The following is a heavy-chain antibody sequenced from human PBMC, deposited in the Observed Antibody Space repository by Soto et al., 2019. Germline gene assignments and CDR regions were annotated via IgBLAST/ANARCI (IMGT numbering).Heavy chain of an antibody. V-gene: IGHV1-2*02. CDR2: INPNSGGT. CDR1: GYTFTGYY. D-gene: IGHD2-2*02. J-gene: IGHJ5*02. CDR3: ASAQLHDIVVVPAAIGWFDP. Sequence: QVQLVQSGAEVKKPGASVKVSCKASGYTFTGYYMHWVRQAPGQGLEWMGWINPNSGGTNYAQKFQGRVTMSRDTSISSAYMEVSRLRSDDTAVYYCASAQLHDIVVVPAAIGWFDPWGQGTLVTVAS.